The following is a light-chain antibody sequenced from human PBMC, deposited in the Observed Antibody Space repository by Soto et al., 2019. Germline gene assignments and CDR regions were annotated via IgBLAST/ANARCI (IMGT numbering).Light chain of an antibody. CDR1: QTITFY. CDR2: GAN. J-gene: IGKJ2*01. CDR3: QKTYTPPFT. V-gene: IGKV1-39*01. Sequence: DIQMTQATSSLSASVGDTVAITCRASQTITFYLNWYQQEPGKPPKLLIYGANSLQGGVPSRFSAGGSGTDFTLTINHLQPEDFATYYCQKTYTPPFTFGQGTKLQIK.